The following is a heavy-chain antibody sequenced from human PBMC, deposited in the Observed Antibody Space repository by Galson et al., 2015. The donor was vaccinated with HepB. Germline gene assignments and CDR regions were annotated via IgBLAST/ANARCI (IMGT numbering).Heavy chain of an antibody. D-gene: IGHD4-11*01. Sequence: SLRLSCAASGFTFSGSAMHWVRQASGKGLEWVGRIRSKANSYATAYAASVKGRFTISRDDSKNTAYLQMNSLKTEDTAVYYCTLIPMTTVTTGYYMDVWGKGTTVIVSS. CDR2: IRSKANSYAT. J-gene: IGHJ6*03. V-gene: IGHV3-73*01. CDR1: GFTFSGSA. CDR3: TLIPMTTVTTGYYMDV.